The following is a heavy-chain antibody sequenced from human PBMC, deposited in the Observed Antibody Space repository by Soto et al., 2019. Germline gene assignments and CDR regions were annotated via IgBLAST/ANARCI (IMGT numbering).Heavy chain of an antibody. CDR2: IKEDGSEK. Sequence: EVQLMESGGGLVQPGGSLRLSGAASGFTLSYYWMSWVRQAPGKGLEWVANIKEDGSEKYYVDSVKGRFTISRDNAQNSVFLQMNSLRVEDTAIYYCARDCSGGSCQYWGQGTLVTVSS. J-gene: IGHJ4*02. V-gene: IGHV3-7*01. CDR1: GFTLSYYW. D-gene: IGHD2-15*01. CDR3: ARDCSGGSCQY.